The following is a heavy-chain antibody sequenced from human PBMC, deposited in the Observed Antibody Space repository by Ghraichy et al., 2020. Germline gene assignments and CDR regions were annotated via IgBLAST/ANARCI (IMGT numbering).Heavy chain of an antibody. Sequence: GGSLRLSCAASGFTFSNYGIHWVRQAPGKGLEWVAVIWSDGSHKYYADSVKGRFTISRDNSKNTLYLQMNSLRAEDTAVYYCARDRSYCTNGVCPPYNWFDPWGQGTLVTVSS. V-gene: IGHV3-33*01. CDR2: IWSDGSHK. D-gene: IGHD2-8*01. CDR3: ARDRSYCTNGVCPPYNWFDP. CDR1: GFTFSNYG. J-gene: IGHJ5*02.